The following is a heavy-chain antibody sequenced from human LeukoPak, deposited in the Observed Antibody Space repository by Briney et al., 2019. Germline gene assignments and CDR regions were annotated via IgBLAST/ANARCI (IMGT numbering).Heavy chain of an antibody. CDR2: IIPILGIA. J-gene: IGHJ4*02. Sequence: SVKVSCKASGGTFSSYAISWVRQAPGQGLEWMGRIIPILGIANYAQKFQGRVTITADKSTSTAYMELSSLRSEDTAVYYCAARYYDFWSGSPSSKFPFDYWGRGTLVTVSS. D-gene: IGHD3-3*01. CDR1: GGTFSSYA. CDR3: AARYYDFWSGSPSSKFPFDY. V-gene: IGHV1-69*04.